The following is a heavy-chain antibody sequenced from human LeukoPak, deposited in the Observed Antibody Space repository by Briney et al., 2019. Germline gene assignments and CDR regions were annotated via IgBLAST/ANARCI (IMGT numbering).Heavy chain of an antibody. CDR3: VRHSRVVAFDY. Sequence: SETLSLTCTVSGVSISNHYSSWIRQPSGEGLEWIGYIYYTGNTNYNPSLKSRVTISEDTSKNQVSLELSSVTAADTAVYYCVRHSRVVAFDYWGQGNLVTVSS. CDR1: GVSISNHY. J-gene: IGHJ4*02. CDR2: IYYTGNT. D-gene: IGHD2-15*01. V-gene: IGHV4-59*08.